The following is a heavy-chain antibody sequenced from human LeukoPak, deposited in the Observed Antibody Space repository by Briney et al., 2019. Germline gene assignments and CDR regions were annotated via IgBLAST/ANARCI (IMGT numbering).Heavy chain of an antibody. CDR2: ISGSGGST. CDR3: ARQNGTGPRGAFDI. V-gene: IGHV3-23*01. J-gene: IGHJ3*02. Sequence: GGSLRLSCAASGFTVSSNYMSWVRQAPGKGLEWVSAISGSGGSTYYADSVKGRFTISRDNSKNTLYLQMNSLRAEDTAVYYCARQNGTGPRGAFDIWGQGTMVTVSS. CDR1: GFTVSSNY. D-gene: IGHD2-8*01.